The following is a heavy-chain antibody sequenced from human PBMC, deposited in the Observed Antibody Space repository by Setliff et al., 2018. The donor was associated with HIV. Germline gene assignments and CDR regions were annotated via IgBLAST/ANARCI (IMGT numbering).Heavy chain of an antibody. CDR1: GFSLRNARMG. CDR3: ARLGPSIDPKWLQYFDY. CDR2: IYYSGST. J-gene: IGHJ4*02. Sequence: SGPTLVNPTETLALTCTVSGFSLRNARMGVSWIRQPPGKGLEWIGYIYYSGSTNYNPSLKSRVSISVDTSKNQFSMTLNSVTAADTAVYYFARLGPSIDPKWLQYFDYWGQGTLVTVSS. V-gene: IGHV4-61*01. D-gene: IGHD5-12*01.